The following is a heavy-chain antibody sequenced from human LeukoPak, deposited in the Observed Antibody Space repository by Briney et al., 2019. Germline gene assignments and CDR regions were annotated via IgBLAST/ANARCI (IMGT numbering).Heavy chain of an antibody. CDR1: GFTFTSYS. CDR2: ISDSSSYI. CDR3: ARSCSSTSCSDY. J-gene: IGHJ4*02. D-gene: IGHD2-2*01. Sequence: GGSLRLSCAASGFTFTSYSMNWVRQAPGKGLEWVSSISDSSSYIYYADSVKGRFTISRDNAKNSLYLQMNSLRAEDTAVYYCARSCSSTSCSDYWGQGTLVTVSS. V-gene: IGHV3-21*01.